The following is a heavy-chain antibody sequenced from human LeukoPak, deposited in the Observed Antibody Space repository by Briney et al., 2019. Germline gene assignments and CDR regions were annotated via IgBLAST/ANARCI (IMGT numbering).Heavy chain of an antibody. CDR1: GFTFSSHS. D-gene: IGHD3-10*01. CDR2: ISSSSSYI. CDR3: ARFGGTDGFFDI. Sequence: GGSLRLSCAASGFTFSSHSMNWVRQAPGKGLEWVSSISSSSSYIYYADSVKGRFTISRDNAKNSLYLQMNSLRAGDTAVYYCARFGGTDGFFDIWGQGTMVTVSS. J-gene: IGHJ3*02. V-gene: IGHV3-21*01.